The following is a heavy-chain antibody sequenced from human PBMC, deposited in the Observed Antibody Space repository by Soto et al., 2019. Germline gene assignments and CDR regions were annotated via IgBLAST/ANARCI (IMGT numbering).Heavy chain of an antibody. V-gene: IGHV2-5*02. D-gene: IGHD3-10*01. CDR3: AHRRGYYGSGSYSGTFWFDP. J-gene: IGHJ5*02. Sequence: SGPTLVNPTQTLTLTCTFSGFSLSTSGVAVGWIRQPPGKALEWLALIYWDDDKRYSPSLKSRLTITKDTSKNQVVLTMTNMDPVDTATYYCAHRRGYYGSGSYSGTFWFDPWGQGTRVTVSS. CDR1: GFSLSTSGVA. CDR2: IYWDDDK.